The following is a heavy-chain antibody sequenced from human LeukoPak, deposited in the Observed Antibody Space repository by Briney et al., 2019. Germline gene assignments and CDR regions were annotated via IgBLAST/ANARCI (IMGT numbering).Heavy chain of an antibody. J-gene: IGHJ4*02. CDR1: RFTFSSHN. Sequence: GGSLRLSCAASRFTFSSHNMHWVRQAPGKGLEWVSYISDSSTTIYYADSVKGRFTISRDNARNSLYLQMNSLRAEDTAVYYCARDRGDFWTGYYTNYFDYWGQGTLVTVSS. V-gene: IGHV3-48*01. CDR2: ISDSSTTI. D-gene: IGHD3/OR15-3a*01. CDR3: ARDRGDFWTGYYTNYFDY.